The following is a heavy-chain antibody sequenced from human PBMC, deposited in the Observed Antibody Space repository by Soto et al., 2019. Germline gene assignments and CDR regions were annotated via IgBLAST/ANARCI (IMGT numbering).Heavy chain of an antibody. V-gene: IGHV3-30-3*01. J-gene: IGHJ6*02. CDR1: GFTFSSYA. CDR2: ISYDGSNK. D-gene: IGHD2-15*01. CDR3: ARRLCVSCYSDYYGMDV. Sequence: QVQLVESGGGVVQPGRSLRLSCAASGFTFSSYAMHWVRQAPGKGLEWVAVISYDGSNKYYADSVKGRFTISRDNSKNTLYLQMNSLRAADTAVYYCARRLCVSCYSDYYGMDVWGQGTTVTVSS.